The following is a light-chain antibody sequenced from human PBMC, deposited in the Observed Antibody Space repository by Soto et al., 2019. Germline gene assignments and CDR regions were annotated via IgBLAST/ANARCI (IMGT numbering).Light chain of an antibody. CDR1: QNVGGN. Sequence: EIVLTQSPTTLSVSPGERATLSCRASQNVGGNLAWFQQRPGQAPRLLIFGASNRATGTPDKFIGSGSGTDFTLTINSLQSEDFAVYEGQQYSHWPPWTFGQGNKVEI. J-gene: IGKJ1*01. CDR2: GAS. V-gene: IGKV3-15*01. CDR3: QQYSHWPPWT.